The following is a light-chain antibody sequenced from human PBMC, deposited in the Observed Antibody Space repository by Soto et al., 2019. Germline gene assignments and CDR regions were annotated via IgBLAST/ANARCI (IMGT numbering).Light chain of an antibody. J-gene: IGLJ2*01. CDR1: SSDVGGYNY. CDR2: EVI. V-gene: IGLV2-14*01. CDR3: SSYTSSTNGV. Sequence: QSALTQPASVSGSPGQSITISCTGTSSDVGGYNYVSWSQQHPGKAPKLMIYEVINRPSGVSNRFSGSKSGNTASLTISGLQAENEAAYYCSSYTSSTNGVFCGGTKLTVL.